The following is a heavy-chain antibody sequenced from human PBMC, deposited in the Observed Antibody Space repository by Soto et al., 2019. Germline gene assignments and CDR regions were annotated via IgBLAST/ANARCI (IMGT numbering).Heavy chain of an antibody. CDR2: VYYRGSG. D-gene: IGHD4-17*01. Sequence: SETLSLTCTVSGGSISSSSYYWGWIRQPPGKGLEWIGSVYYRGSGFYNPSLKSRVTILVDPSRDQFTLSLNAVTAADTAVYYCARGTYGDYGLYNWFDPWGQGTLLTVSS. V-gene: IGHV4-39*06. J-gene: IGHJ5*02. CDR1: GGSISSSSYY. CDR3: ARGTYGDYGLYNWFDP.